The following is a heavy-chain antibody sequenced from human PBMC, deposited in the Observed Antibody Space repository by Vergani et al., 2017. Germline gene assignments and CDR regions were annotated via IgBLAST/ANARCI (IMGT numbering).Heavy chain of an antibody. CDR1: GGTFSSYA. CDR3: ARGGYSYGFFSPFTFDY. D-gene: IGHD5-18*01. J-gene: IGHJ4*02. Sequence: QVQLVQSGAEVKKPGSSVKVSCKASGGTFSSYAISWVRQAPGQGLEWMGGIIPIFGTANYAQKFQGRVTITADESTSTAYMELSSLRSEDTAVYYCARGGYSYGFFSPFTFDYWGQGTLVTVSS. V-gene: IGHV1-69*01. CDR2: IIPIFGTA.